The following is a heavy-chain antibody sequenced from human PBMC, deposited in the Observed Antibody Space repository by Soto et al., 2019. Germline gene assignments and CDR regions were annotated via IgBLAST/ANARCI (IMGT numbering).Heavy chain of an antibody. V-gene: IGHV1-69*01. CDR1: GGTFITYA. Sequence: QVQLVQSGAEVKKPGSSVKVSCKASGGTFITYAIDWVRQAPGQGLEWMGGIIPLFGTAKYAQNFQVRITITEYASTNKAYMDLRRLRSQDTAVYYCGRGVNYDSSGYYYFYWGQGTLVTVSS. D-gene: IGHD3-22*01. J-gene: IGHJ4*02. CDR3: GRGVNYDSSGYYYFY. CDR2: IIPLFGTA.